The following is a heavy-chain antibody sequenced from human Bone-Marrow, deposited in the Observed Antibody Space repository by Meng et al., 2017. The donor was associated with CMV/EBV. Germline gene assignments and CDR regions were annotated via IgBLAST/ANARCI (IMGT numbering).Heavy chain of an antibody. CDR2: INHSGST. Sequence: QVQVQQGGAGPLKPSETLSLTCAVYGGSFSGYYWSWIRKPPGKGLEWIGEINHSGSTNYNPSLKSRVTISVDTSKNQFSLKLSSVTAADTAVYYCARANGLTYYDFGRGWFDPWGQGTLVTVSS. CDR1: GGSFSGYY. V-gene: IGHV4-34*01. J-gene: IGHJ5*02. CDR3: ARANGLTYYDFGRGWFDP. D-gene: IGHD3-3*01.